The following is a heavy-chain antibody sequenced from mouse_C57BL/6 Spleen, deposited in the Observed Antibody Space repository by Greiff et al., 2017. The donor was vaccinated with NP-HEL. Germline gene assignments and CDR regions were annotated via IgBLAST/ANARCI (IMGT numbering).Heavy chain of an antibody. J-gene: IGHJ2*01. D-gene: IGHD1-1*02. V-gene: IGHV1-52*01. Sequence: QVQLQQPGAELVRPGSSVKLSCKASGYTFTSYWMHWVKQRPIQGLEWIGNIDPSDSETHYNQKFKDKATLTVDKSSSTAYMQLSSLTSEDSAVYYCARSLVDSWYFDYWGQGTTLTVSA. CDR2: IDPSDSET. CDR3: ARSLVDSWYFDY. CDR1: GYTFTSYW.